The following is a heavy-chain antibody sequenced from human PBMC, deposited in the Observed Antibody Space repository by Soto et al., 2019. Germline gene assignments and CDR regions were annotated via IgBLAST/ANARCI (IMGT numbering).Heavy chain of an antibody. Sequence: QVQLQESGPGLVKPSQTLSLTCTVSGGSISSGGYYWSWIRQHPGKGLEWIGYIYYSGSTYYNPSLKSRVTISVDTSKNQLALKLRSVTAADTAVYYCARRRIAAAESHWFDPWGQGTLVTVSS. V-gene: IGHV4-31*03. J-gene: IGHJ5*02. CDR1: GGSISSGGYY. CDR3: ARRRIAAAESHWFDP. CDR2: IYYSGST. D-gene: IGHD6-13*01.